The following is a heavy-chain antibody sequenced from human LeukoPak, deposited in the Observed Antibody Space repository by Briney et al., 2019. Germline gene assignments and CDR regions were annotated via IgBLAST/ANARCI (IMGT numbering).Heavy chain of an antibody. J-gene: IGHJ4*02. V-gene: IGHV3-30*02. CDR2: IRYDGSNK. CDR3: ARDPTMVTSNPFDY. Sequence: QTGGSLRLSCAASGFTVSSNYMSWVRQAPGKGLEWVAFIRYDGSNKYYADSVKGRFTISRDNSKNTLYLQMNSLRAEDTAVYYCARDPTMVTSNPFDYWGQGTLVTVSS. CDR1: GFTVSSNY. D-gene: IGHD4-17*01.